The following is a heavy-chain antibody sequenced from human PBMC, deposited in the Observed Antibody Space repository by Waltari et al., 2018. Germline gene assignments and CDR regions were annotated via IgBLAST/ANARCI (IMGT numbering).Heavy chain of an antibody. J-gene: IGHJ4*02. CDR1: GYSISSGYY. Sequence: QVQLQESGPGLVKPSETLSLTCAVSGYSISSGYYWGWVRQPPGKGLEWIGSIYHSGSTYYSPSLKSRVTISVDKSKNQFALDVTSVTATDTAVYYCARGGRTSGWPFFDSWGQGALVTVSS. D-gene: IGHD6-19*01. V-gene: IGHV4-38-2*01. CDR2: IYHSGST. CDR3: ARGGRTSGWPFFDS.